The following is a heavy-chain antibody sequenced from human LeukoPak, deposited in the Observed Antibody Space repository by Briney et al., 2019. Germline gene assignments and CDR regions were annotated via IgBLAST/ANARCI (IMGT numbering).Heavy chain of an antibody. CDR2: INHSGST. V-gene: IGHV4-34*01. Sequence: SETLSLTCAVYGGSFSGYYWSWIRKPPGKGLEWIGEINHSGSTNCNPSLKSRVTISVDTSKNQFSLKLSSVTAADTAVYYCASGIAVAGTEGDFDYWGQGTLVTVSS. J-gene: IGHJ4*02. CDR1: GGSFSGYY. D-gene: IGHD6-19*01. CDR3: ASGIAVAGTEGDFDY.